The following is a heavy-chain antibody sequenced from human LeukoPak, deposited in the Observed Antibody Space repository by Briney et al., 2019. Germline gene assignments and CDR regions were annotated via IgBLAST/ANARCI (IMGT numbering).Heavy chain of an antibody. CDR3: ARASWGDRGAFDI. CDR1: GGSISSGGYY. D-gene: IGHD3-10*01. Sequence: SETLSLTCTVSGGSISSGGYYWSWIRQHPGKGLEWIGYIYYSGSTYYNPSLKSRVTIPVDTSKNQFSLKLSSVTAADTAVYYCARASWGDRGAFDIWGQGTMVTVSS. CDR2: IYYSGST. J-gene: IGHJ3*02. V-gene: IGHV4-31*03.